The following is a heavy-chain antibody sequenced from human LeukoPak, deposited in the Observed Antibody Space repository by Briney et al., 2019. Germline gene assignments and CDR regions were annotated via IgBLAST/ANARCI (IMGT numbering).Heavy chain of an antibody. Sequence: PGGSLRLSCAASGFSFSTYAMSWVRQAPGKGLEWVSGMSGSGDYTYYTDSVKGRFTISRDNSKSTLYLQMNSLRAEDTAVYYCAKASVIVASPLDYWGHGTLVTVSS. D-gene: IGHD5-12*01. CDR3: AKASVIVASPLDY. V-gene: IGHV3-23*01. J-gene: IGHJ4*01. CDR1: GFSFSTYA. CDR2: MSGSGDYT.